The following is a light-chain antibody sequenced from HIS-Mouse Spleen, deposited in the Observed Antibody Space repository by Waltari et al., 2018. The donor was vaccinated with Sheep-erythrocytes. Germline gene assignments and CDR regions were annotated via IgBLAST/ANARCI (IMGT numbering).Light chain of an antibody. V-gene: IGLV2-11*01. CDR2: AVS. Sequence: QSALTQPRSVSGSPGQSVTLSCTGTSSDVGGYNYVPWYHQYPGKAPKLMIYAVSKRPSGVPDRFSGSKSGNTASLTISGLQAEDEADYYCCSYAGSYNHVFATGTKVTVL. CDR3: CSYAGSYNHV. J-gene: IGLJ1*01. CDR1: SSDVGGYNY.